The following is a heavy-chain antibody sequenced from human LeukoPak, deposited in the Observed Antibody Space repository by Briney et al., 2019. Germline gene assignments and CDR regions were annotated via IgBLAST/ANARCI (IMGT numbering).Heavy chain of an antibody. V-gene: IGHV4-34*01. CDR1: GGSFSGYY. CDR2: INHSGST. J-gene: IGHJ4*02. Sequence: PSETLSLTCAVYGGSFSGYYWSWIRQPPGEGLEWIGEINHSGSTNYNPSLKSRVTISVDTSKNQFSLKLSSVTAADTAVYYCARGREYYDILTGCYKPPYYFDYWGQGTLVTVSS. CDR3: ARGREYYDILTGCYKPPYYFDY. D-gene: IGHD3-9*01.